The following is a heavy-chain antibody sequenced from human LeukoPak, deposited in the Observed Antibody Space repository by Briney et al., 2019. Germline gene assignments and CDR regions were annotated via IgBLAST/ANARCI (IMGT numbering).Heavy chain of an antibody. J-gene: IGHJ2*01. D-gene: IGHD6-19*01. CDR2: ISSSGSTI. CDR3: ARLGRWLVGWYFDL. Sequence: GGSLRLSCAASGFTFSSYEMSWVRQAPGKGLEWVSYISSSGSTIYYADSVKGRFTISRDNAKNSLYLQMNSLRAEDTAVYHCARLGRWLVGWYFDLWGRGTLVTVSS. V-gene: IGHV3-48*03. CDR1: GFTFSSYE.